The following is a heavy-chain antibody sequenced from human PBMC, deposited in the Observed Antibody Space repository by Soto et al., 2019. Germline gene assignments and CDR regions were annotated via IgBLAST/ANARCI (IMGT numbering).Heavy chain of an antibody. Sequence: ASVKVSCKASGYTFTSYGISWVRQAPGQGLEWMGWISAYNGNTNYAQKLQGRVTMTTDTSTSTAYMELRSLRSDDTAVYYCVRGPIYCSGGSCYGPIDYWGQGTLVTVSS. CDR2: ISAYNGNT. J-gene: IGHJ4*02. V-gene: IGHV1-18*01. CDR3: VRGPIYCSGGSCYGPIDY. CDR1: GYTFTSYG. D-gene: IGHD2-15*01.